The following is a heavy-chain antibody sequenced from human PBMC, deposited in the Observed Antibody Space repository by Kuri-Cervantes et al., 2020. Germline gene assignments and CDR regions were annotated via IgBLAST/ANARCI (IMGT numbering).Heavy chain of an antibody. J-gene: IGHJ4*02. V-gene: IGHV3-23*01. Sequence: GESLKISCAAPGFTFSSYAMSWVRQAPGKGLEWVSAVSGSGGVTYYADSVKGRFTISRDNAKNSLYLQMDSLRPEDTAFYYCARYADYDTGHEDYWGQGTLVTVSS. D-gene: IGHD4-17*01. CDR3: ARYADYDTGHEDY. CDR1: GFTFSSYA. CDR2: VSGSGGVT.